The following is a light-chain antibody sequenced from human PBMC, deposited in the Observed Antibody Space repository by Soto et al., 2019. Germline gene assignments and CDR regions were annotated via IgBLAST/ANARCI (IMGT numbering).Light chain of an antibody. Sequence: EVVLTQSPATLSLSPGERDTLSCRASRNIYNNLAWYQHTPGQAPRLLIHDASKRASGIPARFSGSGSGTDFTLTISSLEPEDFAVYYCQQRANWPPLTFGGGTKVELK. CDR3: QQRANWPPLT. V-gene: IGKV3-11*01. J-gene: IGKJ4*01. CDR2: DAS. CDR1: RNIYNN.